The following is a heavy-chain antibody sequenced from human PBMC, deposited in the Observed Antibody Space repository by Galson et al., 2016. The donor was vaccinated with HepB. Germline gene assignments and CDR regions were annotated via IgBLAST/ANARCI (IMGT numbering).Heavy chain of an antibody. CDR1: GFTFSSYT. CDR2: ISRSSIYI. J-gene: IGHJ4*02. Sequence: SLRLSCAASGFTFSSYTMNWVRQAPGKGLEWVSSISRSSIYIYNADSVKGRFTISRDNAKNSLYLQMNSMRAEDTAVYFCAREAAAGTDIYHFDYWGQGTLVTVSS. CDR3: AREAAAGTDIYHFDY. V-gene: IGHV3-21*01. D-gene: IGHD1-1*01.